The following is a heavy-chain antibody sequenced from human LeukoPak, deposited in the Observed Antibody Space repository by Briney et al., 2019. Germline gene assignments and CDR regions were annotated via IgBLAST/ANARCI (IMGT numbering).Heavy chain of an antibody. CDR1: GGSFSGYY. CDR3: ARGAGYSSSWYGRLNYFDY. J-gene: IGHJ4*02. CDR2: INHSGST. V-gene: IGHV4-34*01. D-gene: IGHD6-13*01. Sequence: SETLSLTSAVHGGSFSGYYWSWIRQPPGKGLEWIGEINHSGSTNYNPSLKSRVTISVDTSKNQFSLKLSSVTAADTAVYYCARGAGYSSSWYGRLNYFDYWGQGTLVTVSS.